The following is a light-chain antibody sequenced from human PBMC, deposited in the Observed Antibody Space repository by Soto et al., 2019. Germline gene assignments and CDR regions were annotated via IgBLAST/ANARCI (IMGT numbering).Light chain of an antibody. V-gene: IGKV1-33*01. CDR3: QQYDNLPPTWT. CDR2: DAS. CDR1: QGINNY. Sequence: DIQLTQSASFLSASVGDRVTITCRAIQGINNYLAWYQQKPGKAPKLLIYDASNLETGVPSRFSGGGSGTHFTFTISNLQPEDIATYYCQQYDNLPPTWTFGQGTKVDIK. J-gene: IGKJ1*01.